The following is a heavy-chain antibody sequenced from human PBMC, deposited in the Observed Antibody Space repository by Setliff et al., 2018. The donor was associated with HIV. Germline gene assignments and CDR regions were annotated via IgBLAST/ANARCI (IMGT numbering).Heavy chain of an antibody. J-gene: IGHJ5*02. CDR2: IYYSGST. Sequence: SETLSLTCTVSGGSITPHYWSWIRQPPGKGLEWIGLIYYSGSTNYSPSLRSRVTISVDSSKNQFSLELTSVTAADAAIYYCARQFPPYHSGAHYSDLWSQGTLVTVSS. D-gene: IGHD6-19*01. CDR3: ARQFPPYHSGAHYSDL. CDR1: GGSITPHY. V-gene: IGHV4-59*11.